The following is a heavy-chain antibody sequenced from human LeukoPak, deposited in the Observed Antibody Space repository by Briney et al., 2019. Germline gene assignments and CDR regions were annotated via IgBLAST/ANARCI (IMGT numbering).Heavy chain of an antibody. CDR3: ARAWGCGSATWYNFDY. CDR1: GYSFTGYY. J-gene: IGHJ4*02. D-gene: IGHD6-13*01. V-gene: IGHV1-2*02. CDR2: INPHSGGT. Sequence: ASVKVSCKASGYSFTGYYMHWGRKAPGQGLEWMGWINPHSGGTNYAQKFQGRRTMTRDTSISTAYMGLSRLRSDDTAVFYCARAWGCGSATWYNFDYWGQGTLVTVSS.